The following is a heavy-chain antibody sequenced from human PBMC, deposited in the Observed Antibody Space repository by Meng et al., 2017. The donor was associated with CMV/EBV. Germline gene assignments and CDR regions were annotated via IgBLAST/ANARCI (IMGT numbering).Heavy chain of an antibody. V-gene: IGHV3-53*01. Sequence: GESLKISCAASGFTVSSNYISWVRQAPGKGLEWVSVIYSGGSTYYADSVKGRFTISRDNSKNTLYLQMNSLRAEDTAVYYCAREVGYSYGDNWFDPWGQGTLVTVSS. D-gene: IGHD5-18*01. CDR3: AREVGYSYGDNWFDP. CDR2: IYSGGST. J-gene: IGHJ5*02. CDR1: GFTVSSNY.